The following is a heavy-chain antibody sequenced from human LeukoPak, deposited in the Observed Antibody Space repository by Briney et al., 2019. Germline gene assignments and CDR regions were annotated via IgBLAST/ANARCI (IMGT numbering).Heavy chain of an antibody. CDR1: GFTFSSYA. CDR3: AKALGYCSSTSCYNYFDY. D-gene: IGHD2-2*01. CDR2: ISGSGGST. V-gene: IGHV3-23*01. J-gene: IGHJ4*02. Sequence: GGSLRLSCAASGFTFSSYAMIWVRQAPGKGLEWISAISGSGGSTYYADSVKGRFTISRDNSKNTLYLQMNSLRAEDTAVYYCAKALGYCSSTSCYNYFDYWGQGTLVTVSS.